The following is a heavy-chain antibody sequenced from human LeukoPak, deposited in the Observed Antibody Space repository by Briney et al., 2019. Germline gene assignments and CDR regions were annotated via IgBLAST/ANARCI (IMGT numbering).Heavy chain of an antibody. D-gene: IGHD3-10*01. CDR3: AGGRGSAFNI. CDR2: IYYSGST. J-gene: IGHJ3*02. Sequence: SETLSLTCTVSGGSISSSSYYWGWIRQPPGKGLEWIGSIYYSGSTYYNPSLKSRVTISVDTSKNQFSLKLSSVTAADTAVYYCAGGRGSAFNIWGQGTMVTVSS. CDR1: GGSISSSSYY. V-gene: IGHV4-39*01.